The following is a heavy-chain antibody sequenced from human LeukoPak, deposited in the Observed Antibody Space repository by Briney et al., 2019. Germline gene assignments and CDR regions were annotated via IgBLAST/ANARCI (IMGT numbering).Heavy chain of an antibody. CDR1: GFTFSSYS. J-gene: IGHJ6*02. D-gene: IGHD3-10*02. CDR3: AKHVAIGLDTMDV. CDR2: IGGSGTIT. V-gene: IGHV3-23*01. Sequence: GGSLRLSCAASGFTFSSYSLNWVRQAPGKGLEWASIIGGSGTITHYADSVKGRFTISRDNSKNTLYLQMNSLRAEDTAVYYCAKHVAIGLDTMDVWGQGTTVTVSS.